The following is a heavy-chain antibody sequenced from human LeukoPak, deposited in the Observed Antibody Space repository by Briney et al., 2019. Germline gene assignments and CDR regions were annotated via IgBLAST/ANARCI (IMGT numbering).Heavy chain of an antibody. J-gene: IGHJ4*02. CDR2: FYYNGST. CDR1: GGSISWTSYY. Sequence: PSETLSPTCTVSGGSISWTSYYWGWIRQPPGKGLELIGSFYYNGSTYYSPSLKSRATISAETSKNQFSLKLSSVTAADTAVFYCARHGMATIINWGQGTLVTVSS. V-gene: IGHV4-39*01. CDR3: ARHGMATIIN. D-gene: IGHD5-24*01.